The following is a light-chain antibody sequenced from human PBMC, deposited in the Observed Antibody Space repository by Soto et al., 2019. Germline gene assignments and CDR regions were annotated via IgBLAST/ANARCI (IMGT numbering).Light chain of an antibody. CDR3: QNYNGAPWT. CDR1: QGISIS. CDR2: AAS. Sequence: DIRMTQSPSAISASLGDRVTITCRASQGISISLAWFQQQPGKVPQRLIYAASSLQSGVPSRFSGSGSGTEFTLTISSLQPEDVATYYCQNYNGAPWTFGQGTKVEIK. J-gene: IGKJ1*01. V-gene: IGKV1-17*03.